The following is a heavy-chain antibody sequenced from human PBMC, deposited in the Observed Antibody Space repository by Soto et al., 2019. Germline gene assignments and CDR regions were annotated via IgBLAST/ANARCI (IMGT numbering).Heavy chain of an antibody. D-gene: IGHD2-21*01. J-gene: IGHJ5*02. CDR1: GGSISSGGYY. Sequence: QVQLQESGPGLVKPSQTLSLTCTVSGGSISSGGYYWSWIRQHPGKGLEWIGYIYYSGSTYYNPSLKSRVTISVDTSKNQFSLKLSSVTAADTAVYYCARGGPPSQPVVVSLSWFDPWGQGTLVTVSS. V-gene: IGHV4-31*03. CDR2: IYYSGST. CDR3: ARGGPPSQPVVVSLSWFDP.